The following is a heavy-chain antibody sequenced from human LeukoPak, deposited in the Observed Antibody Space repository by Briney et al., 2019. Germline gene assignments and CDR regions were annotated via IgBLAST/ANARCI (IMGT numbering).Heavy chain of an antibody. Sequence: GGSLRLSCAASGFSFSSSWMTWVRQAPGKGLEWVATIKQDGSEKFYVNSVKGRFTISRDNTKDSLYLQMNSLRADDTAVYYCASLRDDGYWGQGTLVTVSS. CDR3: ASLRDDGY. CDR1: GFSFSSSW. V-gene: IGHV3-7*02. CDR2: IKQDGSEK. D-gene: IGHD1-1*01. J-gene: IGHJ4*02.